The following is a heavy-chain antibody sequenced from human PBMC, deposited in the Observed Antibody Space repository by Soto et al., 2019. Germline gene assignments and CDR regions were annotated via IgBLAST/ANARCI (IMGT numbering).Heavy chain of an antibody. J-gene: IGHJ5*02. Sequence: EVQLLESGGGLVQPGGSLRLSCAASGFTFSSYAMSWVRQAPGKGLEWVSAISGSGGSTYYADSVKGRFTISRDNSKNTLYLQMNSLRAEDTAVYYCAKRGGYYYDSTNWFDPWGQGTLVTVSS. CDR3: AKRGGYYYDSTNWFDP. CDR2: ISGSGGST. CDR1: GFTFSSYA. D-gene: IGHD3-22*01. V-gene: IGHV3-23*01.